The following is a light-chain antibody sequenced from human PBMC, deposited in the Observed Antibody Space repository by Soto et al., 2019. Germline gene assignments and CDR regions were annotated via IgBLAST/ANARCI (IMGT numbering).Light chain of an antibody. CDR2: GAS. CDR3: QQYGSSPLT. V-gene: IGKV3-20*01. CDR1: QSVSSSY. Sequence: EIVLTQSPGTLSLSPGERATLSCRASQSVSSSYLAWYQQKPSQAPRLLIYGASSRATGIPDRFSGSGSGTDFTLTISRLEPKDFAVYYCQQYGSSPLTFGGGTKVDIK. J-gene: IGKJ4*01.